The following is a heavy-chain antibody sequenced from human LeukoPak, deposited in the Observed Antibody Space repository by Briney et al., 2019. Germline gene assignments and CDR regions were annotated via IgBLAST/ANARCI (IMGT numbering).Heavy chain of an antibody. V-gene: IGHV3-30*04. CDR1: GFTFSSYA. J-gene: IGHJ4*02. CDR2: ISYDGSNK. Sequence: GGSLRLSCAASGFTFSSYAMHWVRQAPGKGLEGVAVISYDGSNKYYADSVKGRFTISRDNSKNTLYLQMNSLRAEDTAVYYCAREKEYYYILTGLFRQGGFDYWGQGTLVTVSS. CDR3: AREKEYYYILTGLFRQGGFDY. D-gene: IGHD3-9*01.